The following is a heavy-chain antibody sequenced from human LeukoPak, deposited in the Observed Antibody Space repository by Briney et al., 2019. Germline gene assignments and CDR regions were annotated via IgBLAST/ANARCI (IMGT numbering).Heavy chain of an antibody. Sequence: GGSLRLSCATSGFTFSNYALSWVRQAPGKGLEWVSCISGAGTSTFYADAAKGRFTISRDNPRNTIYLQMDSLRAEDTAVYYCARGLINDYGDYGAFDIWGQGTMVTVSS. V-gene: IGHV3-23*01. D-gene: IGHD4-17*01. CDR3: ARGLINDYGDYGAFDI. CDR1: GFTFSNYA. CDR2: ISGAGTST. J-gene: IGHJ3*02.